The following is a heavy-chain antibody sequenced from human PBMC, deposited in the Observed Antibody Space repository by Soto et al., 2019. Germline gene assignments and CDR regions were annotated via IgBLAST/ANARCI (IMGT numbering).Heavy chain of an antibody. V-gene: IGHV3-11*01. Sequence: PGGSLRLSCGASGFTFSDDYMSRIRQAPGKGLEWVSYISSSGGTIYYADSVKGRFTISRDNAKNSLFLQMNSLIADATAVYYCARASSPRDPWLDYWGQGTLVTVSS. CDR2: ISSSGGTI. CDR3: ARASSPRDPWLDY. CDR1: GFTFSDDY. J-gene: IGHJ4*02. D-gene: IGHD5-18*01.